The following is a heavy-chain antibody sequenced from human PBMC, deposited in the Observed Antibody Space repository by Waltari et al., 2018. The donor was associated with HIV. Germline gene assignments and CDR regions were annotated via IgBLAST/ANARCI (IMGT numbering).Heavy chain of an antibody. V-gene: IGHV2-5*02. CDR3: AHSCSSTSCYRGIYYGMDV. CDR2: IYWDDDK. D-gene: IGHD2-2*01. Sequence: QITLKESGPTLVKPTQTLTLTCTFSGFSLSTSGVGVGWIRQPPGKALEWLALIYWDDDKRYSPSLKSRLTITKDTSKNQVVLTMTNMDPVDTATYYCAHSCSSTSCYRGIYYGMDVWGQGTTVTVSS. J-gene: IGHJ6*02. CDR1: GFSLSTSGVG.